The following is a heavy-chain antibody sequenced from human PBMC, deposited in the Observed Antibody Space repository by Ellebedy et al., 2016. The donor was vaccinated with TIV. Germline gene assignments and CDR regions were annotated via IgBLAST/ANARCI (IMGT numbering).Heavy chain of an antibody. D-gene: IGHD2-21*02. CDR3: AKIGRDWDNWFDP. J-gene: IGHJ5*02. Sequence: GESLKISCAASGFTFSTYAMNWVRQAPGKGLEWVSVISAGSDKIYYTDSVKGRFTVSRDNSKNMVYLQMNSLRAEDTALYYCAKIGRDWDNWFDPWGQGTLVTVSS. CDR1: GFTFSTYA. V-gene: IGHV3-23*01. CDR2: ISAGSDKI.